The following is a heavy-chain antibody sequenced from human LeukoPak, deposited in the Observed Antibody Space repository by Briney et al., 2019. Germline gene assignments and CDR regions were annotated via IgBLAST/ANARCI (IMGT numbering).Heavy chain of an antibody. Sequence: SETLSLTCTVSGGSISSSSYYWGWIRQPPGKGLEWIGSIYYSGSTYYNPSLKSRVTISVDTSKNQFSLKLSSVTAADTAVYYCASQNYDFWSGYYSVWGQGTLVTVSS. D-gene: IGHD3-3*01. V-gene: IGHV4-39*01. CDR2: IYYSGST. CDR3: ASQNYDFWSGYYSV. CDR1: GGSISSSSYY. J-gene: IGHJ4*02.